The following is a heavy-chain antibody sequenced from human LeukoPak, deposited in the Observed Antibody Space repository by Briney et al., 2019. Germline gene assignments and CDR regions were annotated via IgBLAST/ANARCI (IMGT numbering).Heavy chain of an antibody. CDR1: GFTFSRSW. CDR2: INQDESAK. J-gene: IGHJ6*03. V-gene: IGHV3-7*01. Sequence: PGGSLRLSCAASGFTFSRSWMSWVRQAPGKGLEWVASINQDESAKYYVDSVKGRFTISRDNAKNSVYLQMNSLRAEDTAVYYCARDLLGYNNYYMDVWGKGTTVTVSS. CDR3: ARDLLGYNNYYMDV. D-gene: IGHD3-10*01.